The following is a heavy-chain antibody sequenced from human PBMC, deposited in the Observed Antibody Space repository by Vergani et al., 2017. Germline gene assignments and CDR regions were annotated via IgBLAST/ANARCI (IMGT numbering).Heavy chain of an antibody. CDR3: ARFQYYYGSGSYSEPIDP. J-gene: IGHJ5*02. V-gene: IGHV2-5*01. CDR2: IYWNDDK. Sequence: QITLKESGPTLVKPTQPLTLTCTFSGFSLSTSGVGVGWIRQPPGKALEWLALIYWNDDKRYSPSLKSRLTITKDTSKNQVVLTMTNMDPVDTATYYCARFQYYYGSGSYSEPIDPWGQGTLVTVSS. D-gene: IGHD3-10*01. CDR1: GFSLSTSGVG.